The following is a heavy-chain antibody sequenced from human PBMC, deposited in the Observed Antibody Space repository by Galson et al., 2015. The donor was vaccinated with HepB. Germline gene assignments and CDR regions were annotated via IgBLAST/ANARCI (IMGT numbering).Heavy chain of an antibody. CDR3: ARGEGYYYDSSGYYYKYFDY. D-gene: IGHD3-22*01. CDR1: GYTFTGYY. CDR2: INPNSGGT. J-gene: IGHJ4*02. V-gene: IGHV1-2*02. Sequence: SVKVSCKASGYTFTGYYMHWVRQAPGQGLEWMGWINPNSGGTNYAQEFQGRVTMTRDTSISTAYMELSRLRSDDTAVYYCARGEGYYYDSSGYYYKYFDYWGQGTLVTASS.